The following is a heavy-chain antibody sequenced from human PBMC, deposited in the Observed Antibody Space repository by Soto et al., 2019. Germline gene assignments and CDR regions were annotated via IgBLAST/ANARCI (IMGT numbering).Heavy chain of an antibody. Sequence: SETLSLTCAVYGGSFSGYYWSWIRQPPGKGLEWIGEINHSGSTNYNPSLKSRVTISVDTSKNQFSLKLSSVTAADTAVYYCARGRIVVVPAARLAWFDPWDQGTLVTVSS. D-gene: IGHD2-2*01. V-gene: IGHV4-34*01. J-gene: IGHJ5*02. CDR2: INHSGST. CDR3: ARGRIVVVPAARLAWFDP. CDR1: GGSFSGYY.